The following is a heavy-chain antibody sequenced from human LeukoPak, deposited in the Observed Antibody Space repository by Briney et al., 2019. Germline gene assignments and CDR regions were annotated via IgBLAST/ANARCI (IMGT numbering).Heavy chain of an antibody. CDR3: AKDLGVSGGVIVPSSDV. CDR2: ISGSGGST. J-gene: IGHJ6*04. Sequence: PGGSLRLSCAASGFTFSSYAMSWVRQAPGKGLEWVSAISGSGGSTYYADSVKGRFTISRDNSKNTLYLQMNSLRAEDTAVYYCAKDLGVSGGVIVPSSDVWGKGTTVTVSS. D-gene: IGHD3-16*02. V-gene: IGHV3-23*01. CDR1: GFTFSSYA.